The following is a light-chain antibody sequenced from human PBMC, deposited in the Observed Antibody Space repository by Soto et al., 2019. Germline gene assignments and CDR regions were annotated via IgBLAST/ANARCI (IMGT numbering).Light chain of an antibody. V-gene: IGKV3-15*01. CDR2: GAS. CDR3: QQYNNWPSYT. Sequence: EIVMTQSPATLSVSPGERATLSCRATQSVSSNLAWYQQKPGQAPRLLLYGASTRATGIPASFSGSGSGTEFTLTSSSLQSEDFALYYGQQYNNWPSYTFRQGTKLEIK. CDR1: QSVSSN. J-gene: IGKJ2*01.